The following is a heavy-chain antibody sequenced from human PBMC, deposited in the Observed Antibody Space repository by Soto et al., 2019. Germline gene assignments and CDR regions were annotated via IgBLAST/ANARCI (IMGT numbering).Heavy chain of an antibody. CDR3: ARTSALPLGYPHGMDV. CDR2: MDWDDDK. CDR1: GFPLNSNGMC. V-gene: IGHV2-70*13. Sequence: SGPTLVNPTQTLTLTCTFSGFPLNSNGMCVNWIRQPPGKALEWLALMDWDDDKYYSTSLKTRLTISRDTSKNQVVLTMTNMDPVDTATYYCARTSALPLGYPHGMDVWGQGTTVTVSS. D-gene: IGHD7-27*01. J-gene: IGHJ6*02.